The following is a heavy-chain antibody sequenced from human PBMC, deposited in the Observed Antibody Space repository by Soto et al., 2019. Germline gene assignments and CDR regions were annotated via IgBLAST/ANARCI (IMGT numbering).Heavy chain of an antibody. CDR1: GDTFSFYS. CDR2: INPILSMS. Sequence: QVQLVQSGAEVRKPGSSVKVSCKASGDTFSFYSINWVRQAPGLGLEWMGRINPILSMSNYAQRFQGRVTMTADKSTSTAYMELSGLRSEDTAIYYCASSYGSGYRAFDYWGQGALVIVSS. D-gene: IGHD3-10*01. V-gene: IGHV1-69*02. J-gene: IGHJ4*02. CDR3: ASSYGSGYRAFDY.